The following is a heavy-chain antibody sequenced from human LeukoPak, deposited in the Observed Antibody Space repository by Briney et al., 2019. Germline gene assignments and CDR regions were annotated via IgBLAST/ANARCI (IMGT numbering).Heavy chain of an antibody. V-gene: IGHV3-23*01. CDR3: ARNQYYDFWSGYHRY. CDR2: ISGSGGIT. Sequence: GGSLRLSCAASGLTFGSYAMSWVRQAPGKGLEWVSVISGSGGITYYADSVKGRFTISRDNSKNTLYLQMNSLRAEDTAVYYCARNQYYDFWSGYHRYWGQGTLVTASS. CDR1: GLTFGSYA. J-gene: IGHJ4*02. D-gene: IGHD3-3*01.